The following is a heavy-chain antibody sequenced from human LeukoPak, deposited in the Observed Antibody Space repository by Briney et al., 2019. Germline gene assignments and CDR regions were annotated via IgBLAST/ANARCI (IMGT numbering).Heavy chain of an antibody. D-gene: IGHD3-10*01. CDR3: AREDYYNSGSYDY. J-gene: IGHJ4*02. CDR2: ISYDGTNK. Sequence: GGSLRLSCAASGFTFSSYVMHWVRQAPGKGLEWVAVISYDGTNKYYADSVKGRFTISRDNSKNTLYLQMNSLGAEDTAVYYCAREDYYNSGSYDYWGQGTLVTVSS. CDR1: GFTFSSYV. V-gene: IGHV3-30-3*01.